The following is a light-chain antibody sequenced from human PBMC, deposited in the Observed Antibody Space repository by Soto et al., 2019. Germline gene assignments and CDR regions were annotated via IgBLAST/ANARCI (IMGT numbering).Light chain of an antibody. V-gene: IGKV1-33*01. Sequence: DIPVTQSPSSLSASVGDRVTITCQASQGITNYLNWYQQKPGKAPKLLIYGASNLETGVPSRFSGSGSGTDFTFTISSLQGEDIATYFCQQYDSVFTYGQGTRVEIK. CDR1: QGITNY. J-gene: IGKJ5*01. CDR2: GAS. CDR3: QQYDSVFT.